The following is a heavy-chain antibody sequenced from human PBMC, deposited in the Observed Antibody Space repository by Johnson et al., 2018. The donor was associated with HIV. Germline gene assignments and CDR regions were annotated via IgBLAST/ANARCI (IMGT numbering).Heavy chain of an antibody. V-gene: IGHV3-11*01. CDR1: GFNFSDHY. D-gene: IGHD2-21*01. J-gene: IGHJ3*02. CDR2: ISSGGRTI. CDR3: TTDYIVVGAFDI. Sequence: QEQLVESGGGVVQPGRSLRLSCAASGFNFSDHYMTWIRQAPGKGLEWVSYISSGGRTIYYADSVKGRFTISRDNAKNSLYLQMNSLKTEDTAMYYCTTDYIVVGAFDIWGQGTMVTVSS.